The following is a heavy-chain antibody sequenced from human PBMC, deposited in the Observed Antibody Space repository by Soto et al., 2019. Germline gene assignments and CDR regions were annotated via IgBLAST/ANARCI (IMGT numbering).Heavy chain of an antibody. J-gene: IGHJ4*02. CDR3: ATKVGATIERPLGY. CDR2: INHSGST. D-gene: IGHD1-26*01. V-gene: IGHV4-34*01. Sequence: SETLSLTCAVYGGSFSGYYWSWIRQPPGKGLEWIGEINHSGSTNYNPSLKSRVTISVDTSKNQFSLKLSSVTAADTAVYYCATKVGATIERPLGYWGQGTLVTVSS. CDR1: GGSFSGYY.